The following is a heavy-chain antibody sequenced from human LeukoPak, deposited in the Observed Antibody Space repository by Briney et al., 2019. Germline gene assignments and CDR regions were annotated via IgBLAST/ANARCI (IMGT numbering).Heavy chain of an antibody. D-gene: IGHD6-19*01. Sequence: PSDTPSLTRSVCCGSISSYLGGWIRQPPGREQEWIGDISYSGSTNYNPSLDGRVTISVDTSKNEFSPQLSSLTAADTAVYYCAILPYNSAWFYFDYWGQGTLVTVSS. CDR2: ISYSGST. J-gene: IGHJ4*02. CDR3: AILPYNSAWFYFDY. V-gene: IGHV4-59*07. CDR1: CGSISSYL.